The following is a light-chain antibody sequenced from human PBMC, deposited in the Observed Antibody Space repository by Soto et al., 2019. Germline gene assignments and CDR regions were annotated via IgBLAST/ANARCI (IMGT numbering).Light chain of an antibody. Sequence: QSVLTQPPSVSAAPGQKVTISCSGSSSNIGNNYVSWYQQLPGTAPPLLIYENNKRPSGIPDRFSGSKSGTSATLGITGLQTGDEADYYCGTWDSSLSAGGVFGAGTKVTVL. CDR3: GTWDSSLSAGGV. CDR2: ENN. J-gene: IGLJ1*01. V-gene: IGLV1-51*02. CDR1: SSNIGNNY.